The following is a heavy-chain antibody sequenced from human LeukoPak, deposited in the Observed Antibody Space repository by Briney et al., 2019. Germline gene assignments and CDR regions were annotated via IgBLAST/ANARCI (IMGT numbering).Heavy chain of an antibody. CDR1: GFTFSTYW. V-gene: IGHV3-74*01. CDR3: TRDRYGDYSDY. D-gene: IGHD4-17*01. CDR2: IDTDGSRT. J-gene: IGHJ4*02. Sequence: GGSLRLSCAASGFTFSTYWMHWVRQAPGKGLVWVSRIDTDGSRTSYADSVKGRFTISRDNAKNTLYLQMNSLRAEDTAVYYCTRDRYGDYSDYWGQGTLVTVSS.